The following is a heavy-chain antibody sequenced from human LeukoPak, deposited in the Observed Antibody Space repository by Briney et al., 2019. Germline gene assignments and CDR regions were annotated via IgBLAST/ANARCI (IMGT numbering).Heavy chain of an antibody. CDR3: ARDASIYDSRAYYYLW. D-gene: IGHD3-22*01. CDR1: GGTFSRYA. Sequence: SVKVSCKASGGTFSRYAISWVRQAPGQGLEWMGAIIPIFRTTNYAQKFQGRVTITADESTSTAYMELSSLRSEDTAVYYCARDASIYDSRAYYYLWWGQGTLVTVSS. CDR2: IIPIFRTT. V-gene: IGHV1-69*01. J-gene: IGHJ4*02.